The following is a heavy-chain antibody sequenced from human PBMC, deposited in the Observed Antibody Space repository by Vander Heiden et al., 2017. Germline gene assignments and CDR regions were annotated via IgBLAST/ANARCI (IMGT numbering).Heavy chain of an antibody. CDR1: GVTLHVYA. CDR2: MFLESSRV. D-gene: IGHD3-16*01. CDR3: AKDVKPGGADV. V-gene: IGHV3-9*01. J-gene: IGHJ6*02. Sequence: EVQLVESGGGLVQPGRSLRLSCPASGVTLHVYAIHGVRQAPGKGLEWVSGMFLESSRVDYAGSVKGRFTMSRDDAKNSLYLHMNSLRPEDTALYFCAKDVKPGGADVWGQGTAVTVSS.